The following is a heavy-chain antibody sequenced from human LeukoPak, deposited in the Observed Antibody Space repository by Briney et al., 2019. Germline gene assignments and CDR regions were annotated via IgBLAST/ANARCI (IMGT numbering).Heavy chain of an antibody. CDR3: AKDQYSSGWYFTYQFDY. V-gene: IGHV3-23*01. CDR1: GFTFSSYA. Sequence: GGSLRLSCAASGFTFSSYAMSWVRQAPGKGLEWVSGITGNGGSTYYADSVKGRFTISRDNSKNTLYLQMNSLRAEDTAVYYCAKDQYSSGWYFTYQFDYWGQGTLVTVSS. D-gene: IGHD6-19*01. J-gene: IGHJ4*02. CDR2: ITGNGGST.